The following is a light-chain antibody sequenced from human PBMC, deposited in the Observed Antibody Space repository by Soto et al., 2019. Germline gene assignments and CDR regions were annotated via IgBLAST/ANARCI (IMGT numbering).Light chain of an antibody. V-gene: IGKV3-20*01. CDR3: HQYGSSPPM. CDR2: GAS. CDR1: QSVSGTY. Sequence: ELVLTQSPGTLSLSPGERATLSCRASQSVSGTYLAWYPQKPGQAPRLLMSGASNRATGIPDGFNGSRSGSDFTLTISTLEPEDFAVYYCHQYGSSPPMFGQGTKVDIK. J-gene: IGKJ1*01.